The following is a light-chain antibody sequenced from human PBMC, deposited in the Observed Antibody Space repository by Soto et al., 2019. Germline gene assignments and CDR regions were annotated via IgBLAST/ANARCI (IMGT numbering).Light chain of an antibody. V-gene: IGKV3-20*01. CDR3: QQYNNWPRAT. Sequence: EFVLTQSPGTLSLSPGERATLSCRASQTVRNNYLAWYQQKPGQAPRVLIYDASSRATGIPDRFSGGGSGTEFNLTISSLESEDFGVYYCQQYNNWPRATFGGGTKVDIK. J-gene: IGKJ4*01. CDR2: DAS. CDR1: QTVRNNY.